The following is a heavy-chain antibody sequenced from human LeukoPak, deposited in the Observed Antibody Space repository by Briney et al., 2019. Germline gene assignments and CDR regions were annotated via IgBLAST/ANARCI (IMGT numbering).Heavy chain of an antibody. CDR1: GYTFTNYA. CDR2: ISAYNGNT. J-gene: IGHJ6*03. Sequence: ASVKVSCKASGYTFTNYAISWVRQAPGQGLEWMGWISAYNGNTKCTQKFQGRVTMTRDTSTSTAYMELRSLRSDDTAIYYCARDGRSGPYYYYYYMDVWGKGTTVTISS. CDR3: ARDGRSGPYYYYYYMDV. D-gene: IGHD1-26*01. V-gene: IGHV1-18*01.